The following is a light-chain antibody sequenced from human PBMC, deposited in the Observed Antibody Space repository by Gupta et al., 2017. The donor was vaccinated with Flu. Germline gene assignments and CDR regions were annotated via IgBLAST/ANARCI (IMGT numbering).Light chain of an antibody. J-gene: IGKJ2*01. CDR3: RRSTQFVMYT. V-gene: IGKV2-24*01. CDR2: KIS. Sequence: DIVLTQSPLSAPVTLGQPASISCRSSQSLVHSDGKTYLSWLQQRPGQPPRLLIYKISNRFSGVPDRFSGSGAGTDFTLKISRGEAEDVGVYYCRRSTQFVMYTFGQGTKLEIK. CDR1: QSLVHSDGKTY.